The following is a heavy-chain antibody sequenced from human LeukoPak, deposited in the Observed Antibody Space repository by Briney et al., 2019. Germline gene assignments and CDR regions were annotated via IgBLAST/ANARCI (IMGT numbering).Heavy chain of an antibody. D-gene: IGHD4-17*01. CDR1: GFTFNSYA. J-gene: IGHJ4*02. Sequence: GGTLRLSCAASGFTFNSYAMNWVRQAPGKGLEWVSTISSSGNNTYYTDSVKGRFTISRDNAKNSLYLQMNSLRAEDTALYYCAREQRTVRGYYFDYWGQGTLVTVSS. CDR2: ISSSGNNT. V-gene: IGHV3-21*01. CDR3: AREQRTVRGYYFDY.